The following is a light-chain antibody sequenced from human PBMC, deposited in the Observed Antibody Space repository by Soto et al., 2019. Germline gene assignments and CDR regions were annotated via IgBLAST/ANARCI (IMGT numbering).Light chain of an antibody. CDR2: DAS. Sequence: DIRMTQSPSTLSASVGDRVTISCRASQSVGSWLAWYQQKPGKAPKFLIYDASTLESGVPSRFSGSGSGTEFTLTISSLQPDDFATYYCQQYDNYPLTFGGGTKVDIK. V-gene: IGKV1-5*01. CDR1: QSVGSW. CDR3: QQYDNYPLT. J-gene: IGKJ4*01.